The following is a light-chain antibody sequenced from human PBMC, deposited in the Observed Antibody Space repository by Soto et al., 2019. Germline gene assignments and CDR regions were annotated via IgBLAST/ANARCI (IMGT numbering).Light chain of an antibody. CDR3: QQYNSYWT. CDR2: DAS. V-gene: IGKV1-5*01. CDR1: QSISLS. J-gene: IGKJ1*01. Sequence: DIHITQSPSTLSAFVGDRVTITCRASQSISLSLAWYQQKPGKAPDLLISDASNLERGVPSRFSGSGSGTEFTLTISSLQPDDFATYYCQQYNSYWTFGPGTKVDIK.